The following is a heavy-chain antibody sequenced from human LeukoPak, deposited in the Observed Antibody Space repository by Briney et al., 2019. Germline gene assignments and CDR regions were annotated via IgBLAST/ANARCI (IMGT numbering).Heavy chain of an antibody. V-gene: IGHV3-53*01. J-gene: IGHJ4*02. CDR2: IYSDGST. Sequence: GGSLRLSCAPSVFTVSSNSMNWVRQAPGKGLEWVSIIYSDGSTYYADSVKGRFTISRDNSKNTLYLQMISLRAEDTAVYYCARDPTGGRDGYGLWGQGTLVTVSS. CDR3: ARDPTGGRDGYGL. D-gene: IGHD5-24*01. CDR1: VFTVSSNS.